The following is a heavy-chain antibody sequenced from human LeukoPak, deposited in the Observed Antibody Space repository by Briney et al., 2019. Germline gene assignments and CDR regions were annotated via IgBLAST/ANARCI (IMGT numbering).Heavy chain of an antibody. CDR2: ISSSSSTI. Sequence: GGSLRLSCAASGFIFSDYYMSWIRQAPGKGLEWVSYISSSSSTIYYADSVKGRFTISRDNAKNSLYLQMNSLRAEDTAVYYCARVIAAAGKDYWGQGTLVTVSS. J-gene: IGHJ4*02. CDR1: GFIFSDYY. CDR3: ARVIAAAGKDY. V-gene: IGHV3-11*04. D-gene: IGHD6-13*01.